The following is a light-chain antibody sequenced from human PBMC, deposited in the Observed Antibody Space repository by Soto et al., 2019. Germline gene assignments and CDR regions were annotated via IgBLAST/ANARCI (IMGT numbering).Light chain of an antibody. V-gene: IGLV2-14*01. Sequence: QSALAQPASVSDSPGQSITISCTGTSSDVGGYNHVSWYQQHPGKAPKLMIYDVTNRPSGVSNRFSGSKSGSTASLIISGLQAEDEADYYCVSFTSSTTYVFGTGTKVTVL. CDR2: DVT. J-gene: IGLJ1*01. CDR1: SSDVGGYNH. CDR3: VSFTSSTTYV.